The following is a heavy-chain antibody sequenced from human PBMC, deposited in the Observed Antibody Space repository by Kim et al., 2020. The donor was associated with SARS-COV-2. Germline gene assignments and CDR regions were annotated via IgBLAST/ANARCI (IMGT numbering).Heavy chain of an antibody. D-gene: IGHD6-19*01. V-gene: IGHV4-59*13. CDR1: GGSISSYY. J-gene: IGHJ4*01. CDR2: IYYSGST. Sequence: SETLSLTFIVSGGSISSYYWSWIRQPPGKGLEWIGYIYYSGSTNYNPSLKSRVTISVDTSKNQFSLKLNSVTAADTAAYYCERGGYSSGREYFDNWGHGT. CDR3: ERGGYSSGREYFDN.